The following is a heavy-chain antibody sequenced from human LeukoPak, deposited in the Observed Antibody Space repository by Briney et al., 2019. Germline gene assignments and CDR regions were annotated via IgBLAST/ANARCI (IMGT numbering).Heavy chain of an antibody. CDR1: GYTLTSYG. J-gene: IGHJ5*02. V-gene: IGHV1-18*01. Sequence: APVKVSCEASGYTLTSYGITWVRRAPGQGLEWMGWISAYNGNTNYAQKLQGRVTMTTDTSTSTAYMELRSLRSDDTAVYYCARDPRWRGWFDPWGQGTLVTVSS. D-gene: IGHD4-23*01. CDR2: ISAYNGNT. CDR3: ARDPRWRGWFDP.